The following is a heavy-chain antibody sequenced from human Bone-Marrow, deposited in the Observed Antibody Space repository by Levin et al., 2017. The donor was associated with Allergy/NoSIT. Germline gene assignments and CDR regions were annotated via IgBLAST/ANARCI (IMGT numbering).Heavy chain of an antibody. CDR2: INPNSGGT. J-gene: IGHJ3*02. CDR3: ARVGYSSSWYGI. V-gene: IGHV1-2*06. D-gene: IGHD6-13*01. CDR1: GYTFTGYY. Sequence: ASVKVSCKASGYTFTGYYMHWVRQAPGQGLEWMGRINPNSGGTNYAQKFQGRVTMTRDTSISTAYMELSRLRSDDTAVYYCARVGYSSSWYGIWGQGTMVTVSS.